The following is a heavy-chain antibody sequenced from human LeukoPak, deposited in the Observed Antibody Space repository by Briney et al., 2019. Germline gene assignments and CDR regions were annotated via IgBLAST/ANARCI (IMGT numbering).Heavy chain of an antibody. V-gene: IGHV4-39*07. D-gene: IGHD4-17*01. Sequence: SETLSLTCTVSGGSISSSSYYWGWIRQPPGKGLEWIGSIYHSGSTYYNPSLKSRVTISVDTSKNQFSLKLSSVTAADTAVYYCARAGDYGDYFVDYWGQGTLVTVSS. CDR1: GGSISSSSYY. CDR2: IYHSGST. CDR3: ARAGDYGDYFVDY. J-gene: IGHJ4*02.